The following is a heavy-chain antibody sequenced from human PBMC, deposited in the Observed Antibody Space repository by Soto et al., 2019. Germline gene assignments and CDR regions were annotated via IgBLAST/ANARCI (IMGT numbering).Heavy chain of an antibody. CDR1: VYTFTSYG. CDR2: IRAYNGNT. J-gene: IGHJ4*02. D-gene: IGHD1-1*01. V-gene: IGHV1-18*01. CDR3: AIEIEGYNTPFDY. Sequence: QVQLVQSGAEVKKPGASVKVSCKASVYTFTSYGIRWVRQAAGQGLEWMGWIRAYNGNTNYAQKCQGRVTMNTDTSTSTAYMELRRLRSDDTAVYYCAIEIEGYNTPFDYWGQGTLLTVSS.